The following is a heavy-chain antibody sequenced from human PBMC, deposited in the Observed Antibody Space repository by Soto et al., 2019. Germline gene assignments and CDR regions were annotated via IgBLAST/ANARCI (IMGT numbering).Heavy chain of an antibody. Sequence: PGGSLRLSCAASGFTFSSYAMSWVRQAPGKGLEWVSAISGSGGSTYYADSVKGRFTISRDNSKNTLYLQMNSLRAEDTAVYYCAKDRGYCSSTSCSLNWFDPWGQGTPVTVSS. V-gene: IGHV3-23*01. CDR2: ISGSGGST. CDR3: AKDRGYCSSTSCSLNWFDP. J-gene: IGHJ5*02. D-gene: IGHD2-2*01. CDR1: GFTFSSYA.